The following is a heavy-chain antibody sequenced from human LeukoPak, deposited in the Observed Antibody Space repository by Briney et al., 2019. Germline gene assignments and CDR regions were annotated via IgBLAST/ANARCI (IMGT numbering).Heavy chain of an antibody. J-gene: IGHJ4*02. D-gene: IGHD3-10*01. V-gene: IGHV4-34*01. Sequence: KASETLSLTCAVYGGSFSGYYWSWIRQPPGKGLEWIGEINHIGRTNYNPSLKRLVTISVDTSKNQFSLKPSSVTAADTAVYYCARVTPYYYGSGSYSFPLDYWGQGTLVTVSS. CDR3: ARVTPYYYGSGSYSFPLDY. CDR2: INHIGRT. CDR1: GGSFSGYY.